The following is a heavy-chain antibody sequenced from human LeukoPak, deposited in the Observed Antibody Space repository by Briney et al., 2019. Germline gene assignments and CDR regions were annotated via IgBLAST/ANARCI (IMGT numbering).Heavy chain of an antibody. CDR2: IKQDGSEK. CDR3: AKAIAAAGSKWFDP. CDR1: GFTFSSYW. V-gene: IGHV3-7*03. Sequence: PGGSLRLSCAASGFTFSSYWMSWVRQAPGKGLEWVANIKQDGSEKYYVDSVKGRLTISRDNAKNSLYLQMNSLRAEDTAVYYCAKAIAAAGSKWFDPWGQGTLVTVSS. D-gene: IGHD6-13*01. J-gene: IGHJ5*02.